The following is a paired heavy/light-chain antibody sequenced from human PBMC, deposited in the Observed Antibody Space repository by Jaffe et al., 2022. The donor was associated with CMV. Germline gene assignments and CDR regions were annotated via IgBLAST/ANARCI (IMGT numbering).Light chain of an antibody. CDR1: QSLLHSNGYNY. CDR2: LGS. V-gene: IGKV2-28*01. Sequence: DIVMTQSPLSLPVTPGEPASISCRSSQSLLHSNGYNYLDWYLQKPGKSPQLLIYLGSNRASGVPDRFSGSGSGTDFTLKISRVEAEDVGVYYCMQALQTPPYMYTFGQGTKLEIK. J-gene: IGKJ2*01. CDR3: MQALQTPPYMYT.
Heavy chain of an antibody. J-gene: IGHJ6*02. Sequence: QVTLKESGPVLVKPTETLTLTCTVSGFSLSNARMGVSWIRQPPGKALEWLAHIFSNDEKSYSTSLKSRLTISKDTSKSQVVLTMTNMDPVDTATYYCARRIRGSSSLVYYYYGMDVWGQGTTVTVSS. CDR1: GFSLSNARMG. D-gene: IGHD6-6*01. CDR3: ARRIRGSSSLVYYYYGMDV. CDR2: IFSNDEK. V-gene: IGHV2-26*01.